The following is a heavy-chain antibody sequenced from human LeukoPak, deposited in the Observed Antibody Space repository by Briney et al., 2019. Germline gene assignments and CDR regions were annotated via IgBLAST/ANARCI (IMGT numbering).Heavy chain of an antibody. CDR2: ISSDGNNK. CDR3: TRVANYGGYEFDF. J-gene: IGHJ4*02. Sequence: GGSLRLSCAASGFTSSTYAMHWVRQAPGKGLEGVAVISSDGNNKYYADSVKGRFTISRDNSKNTVYLQMNCLRAEDAAIYCCTRVANYGGYEFDFWGQGTLVTVSS. D-gene: IGHD4-23*01. CDR1: GFTSSTYA. V-gene: IGHV3-30*01.